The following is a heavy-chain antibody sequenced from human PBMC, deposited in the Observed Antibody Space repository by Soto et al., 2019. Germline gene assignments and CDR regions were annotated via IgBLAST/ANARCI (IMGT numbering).Heavy chain of an antibody. CDR1: GFTFSSYS. V-gene: IGHV3-21*01. CDR2: ISSGSTYI. J-gene: IGHJ6*02. CDR3: ARVQGTTVPGRGGYYYYYGMDV. Sequence: GGSLRLSCAASGFTFSSYSMNWVRQAPGKGLEWVSPISSGSTYIYYADSLKGRFTISRDNAKNSLYLQMNSLRAEDTARYYCARVQGTTVPGRGGYYYYYGMDVWGQGTTVTVSS. D-gene: IGHD4-17*01.